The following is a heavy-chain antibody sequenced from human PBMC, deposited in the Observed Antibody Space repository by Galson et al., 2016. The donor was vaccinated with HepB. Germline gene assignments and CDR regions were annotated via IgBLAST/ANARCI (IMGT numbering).Heavy chain of an antibody. CDR2: IDWDDDK. V-gene: IGHV2-70*11. D-gene: IGHD5-12*01. CDR3: ARRIGYDLGDAFDI. J-gene: IGHJ3*02. Sequence: PALVKPTQTLTLTCTFSGFSLSTSGMCVSWIRQPPGKALEWLARIDWDDDKYYSTSLKTRLTISKDTSKNQVVLTMTNMDPVDTATYYCARRIGYDLGDAFDIWGQGTMVTVSS. CDR1: GFSLSTSGMC.